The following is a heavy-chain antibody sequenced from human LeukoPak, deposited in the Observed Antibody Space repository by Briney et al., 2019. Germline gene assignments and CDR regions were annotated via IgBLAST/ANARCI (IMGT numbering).Heavy chain of an antibody. J-gene: IGHJ6*02. CDR1: GFTVSSNY. CDR3: ARDRRYYDSSGYYYYYGMDV. V-gene: IGHV3-53*01. Sequence: GGSLRLSGAASGFTVSSNYMSWVRQAPGKGLEWVSVIYSGGSTYYADSVKGRFTISRDNSKNTLYLQMNSLRAEDTAVYYCARDRRYYDSSGYYYYYGMDVWGQGTTVTVSS. D-gene: IGHD3-22*01. CDR2: IYSGGST.